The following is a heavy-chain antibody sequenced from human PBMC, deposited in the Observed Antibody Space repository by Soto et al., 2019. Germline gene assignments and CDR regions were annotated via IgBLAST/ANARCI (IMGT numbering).Heavy chain of an antibody. J-gene: IGHJ2*01. CDR3: ARDFAGFGADWYFDL. Sequence: SESLSLTCTVSGVSITAYYWSWIRQPPGKALEWVGYGYHSVSIHDNYSLKTRVTISVATSENQFSLRLSSVTAADTAVYYCARDFAGFGADWYFDLWGRGTLVTVSS. CDR2: GYHSVSI. D-gene: IGHD3-16*01. CDR1: GVSITAYY. V-gene: IGHV4-59*01.